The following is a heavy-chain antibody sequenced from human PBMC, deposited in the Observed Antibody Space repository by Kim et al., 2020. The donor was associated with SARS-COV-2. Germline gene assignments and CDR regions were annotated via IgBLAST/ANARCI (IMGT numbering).Heavy chain of an antibody. D-gene: IGHD3-9*01. V-gene: IGHV4-31*03. CDR3: ARDPLPNYDILTGYYPNYGMDV. CDR1: GGSISSGGYY. J-gene: IGHJ6*02. CDR2: IYYSGST. Sequence: SETLSLTCTVSGGSISSGGYYWSWIRQHPGKGLEWIGYIYYSGSTYYNPSLKSRVTISVDTSKNQFSLKLSSVTAADTAVYYCARDPLPNYDILTGYYPNYGMDVWGQGTTVTVSS.